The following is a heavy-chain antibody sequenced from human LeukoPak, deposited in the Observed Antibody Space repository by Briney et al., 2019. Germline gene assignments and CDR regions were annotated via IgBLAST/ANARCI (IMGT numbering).Heavy chain of an antibody. V-gene: IGHV4-34*01. CDR1: DGSISSYD. CDR3: ARRTYYYYGMDV. CDR2: INHSGST. Sequence: SETLSLTCTVSDGSISSYDWSWIRQPAGKGLEWIGEINHSGSTNYNPSLKSRVTISVDTSKNQFSLKLSSVTAADTAVYYCARRTYYYYGMDVWGQGTTVTVSS. J-gene: IGHJ6*02.